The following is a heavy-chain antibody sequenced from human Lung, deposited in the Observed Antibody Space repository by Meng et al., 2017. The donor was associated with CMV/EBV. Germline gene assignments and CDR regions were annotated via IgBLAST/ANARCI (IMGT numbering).Heavy chain of an antibody. CDR3: LRRSGGSV. Sequence: QVHSRESCPAPVQPSEPLSLTCAVSGDSITNHNWWAWVRQPPGKGLEWIGEIPHRGSSAYNPSLKSRVSMSIDKSKNQFSLKLTSVTAADTAVYHCLRRSGGSVWGQGTLVTVSS. D-gene: IGHD3-10*01. J-gene: IGHJ1*01. V-gene: IGHV4-4*02. CDR2: IPHRGSS. CDR1: GDSITNHNW.